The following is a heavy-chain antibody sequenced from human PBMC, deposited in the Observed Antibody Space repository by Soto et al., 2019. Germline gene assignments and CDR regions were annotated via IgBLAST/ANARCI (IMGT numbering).Heavy chain of an antibody. CDR2: INPSGGST. J-gene: IGHJ5*02. V-gene: IGHV1-46*01. CDR3: ARVGYCSSTSCYTSWFDP. D-gene: IGHD2-2*02. Sequence: ASGKVSCKASGYTFTSYYMHWVRQAPGQGLEWMGIINPSGGSTSYAQKFQGRVTMTRDTSTSTVYMELSSLRSEGTAVYYCARVGYCSSTSCYTSWFDPWGQGTLVTVSS. CDR1: GYTFTSYY.